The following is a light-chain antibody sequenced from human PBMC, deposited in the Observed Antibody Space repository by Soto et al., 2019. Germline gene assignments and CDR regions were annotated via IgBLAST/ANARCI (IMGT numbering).Light chain of an antibody. CDR2: AAS. J-gene: IGKJ2*01. CDR3: QQSYSTPYT. Sequence: DIQMTQSPSSLSASVGDRVTITCRASQSISSYLSWYQQKPGKAPKLLIYAASTLQSGVPSRLSGSGSGTDFTLPISSLQPEDFATYYCQQSYSTPYTFGQGTKLEI. CDR1: QSISSY. V-gene: IGKV1-39*01.